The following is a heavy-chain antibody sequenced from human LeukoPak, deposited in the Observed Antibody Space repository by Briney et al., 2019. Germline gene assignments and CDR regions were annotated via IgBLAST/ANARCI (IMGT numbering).Heavy chain of an antibody. J-gene: IGHJ6*03. D-gene: IGHD3-16*01. Sequence: SVKVSCTASRGTFTRSAISWVRQAPGQGLEWRGGILPIFGTANYAQKFQGRVTIDTDESTSTAYMERRSLGDEDTSLYYCASTPGGVSYYYYMDVWGKGTTVTVSS. CDR2: ILPIFGTA. CDR3: ASTPGGVSYYYYMDV. CDR1: RGTFTRSA. V-gene: IGHV1-69*05.